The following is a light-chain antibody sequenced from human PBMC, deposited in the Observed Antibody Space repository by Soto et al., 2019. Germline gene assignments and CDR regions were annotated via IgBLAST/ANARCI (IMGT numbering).Light chain of an antibody. Sequence: DIQMTQSPSTLSASVGDRVTITCRASQSINSWLAWYQQKPGKAPKLLIYKASSLESGVPSRFSGSGSGTEFTLTISSLQADDFANYYCQQYNSYSRYTFGQGTKLEIK. CDR1: QSINSW. CDR2: KAS. V-gene: IGKV1-5*03. CDR3: QQYNSYSRYT. J-gene: IGKJ2*01.